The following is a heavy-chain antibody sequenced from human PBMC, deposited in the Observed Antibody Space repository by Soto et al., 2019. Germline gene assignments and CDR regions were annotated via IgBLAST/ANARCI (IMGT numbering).Heavy chain of an antibody. CDR2: ISYDGSNK. Sequence: QVQLVESGGGVVQPGRSLRLSCAASGFTFSSYGMHWVRQAPGKGLEWVAVISYDGSNKYYADSVKGRFTISRDNSKNTLYLQMNSLRAVDTAVYYCAKDSYYDSSGPFDYWGQGTLVTVSS. CDR3: AKDSYYDSSGPFDY. D-gene: IGHD3-22*01. J-gene: IGHJ4*02. CDR1: GFTFSSYG. V-gene: IGHV3-30*18.